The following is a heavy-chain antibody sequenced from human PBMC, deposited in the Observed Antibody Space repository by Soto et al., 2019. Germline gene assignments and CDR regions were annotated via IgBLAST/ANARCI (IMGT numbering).Heavy chain of an antibody. D-gene: IGHD2-8*02. V-gene: IGHV3-23*01. CDR1: GFPLSTYG. CDR2: ITGTGGNT. J-gene: IGHJ6*02. CDR3: ARIRGYWCGVDV. Sequence: EVQLLESGGGLVQPGGSLRLSCAASGFPLSTYGMTWVRQAPGKGLEWVSAITGTGGNTYYVDSVKGRFTSSRDNSKNVLYLQVNSLRVEDTAVYYCARIRGYWCGVDVGGQGTTVTVSS.